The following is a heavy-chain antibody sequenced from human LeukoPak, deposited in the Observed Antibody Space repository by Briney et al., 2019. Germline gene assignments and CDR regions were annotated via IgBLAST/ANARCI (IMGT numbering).Heavy chain of an antibody. J-gene: IGHJ2*01. V-gene: IGHV4-34*01. CDR1: GGSFSGYY. CDR3: AREGPPWEMATGFRYFDL. CDR2: INHSGST. D-gene: IGHD5-24*01. Sequence: SETLSLTCAVYGGSFSGYYWSWIRQPPGKGLEWIGEINHSGSTNYNPSLKSRVTISVDTSKNQFSLKLSSVTAADTAVYYCAREGPPWEMATGFRYFDLWGRGTLVTVSS.